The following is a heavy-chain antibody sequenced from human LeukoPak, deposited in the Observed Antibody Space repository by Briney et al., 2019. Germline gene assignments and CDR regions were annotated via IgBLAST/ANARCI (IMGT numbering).Heavy chain of an antibody. CDR3: ARASPNYYDSSGYYYDFLDY. Sequence: RPGGSLRLSCAASGFTFSSYAMSWVRQAPGKGLEWVSAISGSGGSTYYADSVKGRFTISRDNAKNSLYLQMNSLRAEDTAVYYCARASPNYYDSSGYYYDFLDYWGQGTLVTVSS. D-gene: IGHD3-22*01. CDR2: ISGSGGST. CDR1: GFTFSSYA. J-gene: IGHJ4*02. V-gene: IGHV3-23*01.